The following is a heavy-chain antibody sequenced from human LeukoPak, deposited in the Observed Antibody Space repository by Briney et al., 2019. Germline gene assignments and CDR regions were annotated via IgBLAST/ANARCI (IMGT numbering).Heavy chain of an antibody. Sequence: GGSLRLSCAASGFTLSSYDMHWVRQPTGKGLEWVSVIGFGGDTYYPDSVRGRFTISRDNAKNSLYLQMNSLRVGDTAVYYCARAQVVGAPDYWGQGTLVTVSS. CDR3: ARAQVVGAPDY. V-gene: IGHV3-13*01. J-gene: IGHJ4*02. D-gene: IGHD1-26*01. CDR2: IGFGGDT. CDR1: GFTLSSYD.